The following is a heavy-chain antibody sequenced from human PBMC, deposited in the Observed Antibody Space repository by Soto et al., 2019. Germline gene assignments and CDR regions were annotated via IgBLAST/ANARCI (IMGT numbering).Heavy chain of an antibody. CDR2: INHSGST. CDR3: VRVCIIGSQRLYYYYGMDF. J-gene: IGHJ6*02. Sequence: SCILKPTGKGLEWIGEINHSGSTNYNPSLKSRVTISVDTSKNQFSLKLSSVTAADTAVYYCVRVCIIGSQRLYYYYGMDFWGQGSTVTGFS. V-gene: IGHV4-34*01. D-gene: IGHD1-1*01.